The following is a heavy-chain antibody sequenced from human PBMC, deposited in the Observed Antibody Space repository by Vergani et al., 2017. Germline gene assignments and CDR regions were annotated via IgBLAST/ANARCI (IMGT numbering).Heavy chain of an antibody. J-gene: IGHJ4*02. CDR3: ARDTSSWNYFDY. D-gene: IGHD6-13*01. Sequence: QVQLQESGPRLAKPSETLSLTCTVPGDSITSYYWNWIRQPPGRGLEWLGYIYYSGKTNYNPSLKSRITISLDPSKSQFSLNLSSVTAADMAVYYCARDTSSWNYFDYWGQGTLVSVSS. CDR2: IYYSGKT. V-gene: IGHV4-59*01. CDR1: GDSITSYY.